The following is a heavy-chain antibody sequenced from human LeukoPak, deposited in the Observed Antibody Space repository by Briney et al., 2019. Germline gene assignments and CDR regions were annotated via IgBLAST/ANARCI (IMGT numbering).Heavy chain of an antibody. CDR2: INSDGSDT. J-gene: IGHJ4*02. CDR1: GFTFSNYW. CDR3: ARARGGTYFDY. V-gene: IGHV3-74*01. Sequence: GGSLRLSCAASGFTFSNYWMHWVRQAPGKGLVWVSRINSDGSDTNYADSAKGRFTISRDNAKNTLYLQMNSLTAEDTAVYYCARARGGTYFDYWGQGTLVTVSS. D-gene: IGHD1-26*01.